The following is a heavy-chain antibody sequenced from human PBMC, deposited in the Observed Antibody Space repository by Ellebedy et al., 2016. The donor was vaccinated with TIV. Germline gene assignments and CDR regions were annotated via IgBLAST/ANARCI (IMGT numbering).Heavy chain of an antibody. V-gene: IGHV4-59*13. CDR3: ARDRRLTGDDGDGMDV. CDR2: IYYSGST. J-gene: IGHJ6*02. Sequence: SETLSLTXTVSGGSISSYYWSWIRQPPGKGLEWIGYIYYSGSTNYNPSLKSRVTISVDTSKNQFSLKLSSVTAADTAVYYCARDRRLTGDDGDGMDVWGQGTTVTVSS. CDR1: GGSISSYY. D-gene: IGHD7-27*01.